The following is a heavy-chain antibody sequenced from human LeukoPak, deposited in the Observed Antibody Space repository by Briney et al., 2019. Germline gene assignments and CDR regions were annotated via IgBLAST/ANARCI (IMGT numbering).Heavy chain of an antibody. D-gene: IGHD3/OR15-3a*01. CDR1: GFTFRSYG. V-gene: IGHV3-23*01. CDR2: ISGTGSTT. J-gene: IGHJ4*02. Sequence: GGSLRLSCAVSGFTFRSYGMSWVRQAPGKGLEWVSGISGTGSTTDYADSVQGRLTISRDNSKNTLYLQMNSLRAEDTAVYYCAKDSDFRTGYFDYRGQGTQVTVSS. CDR3: AKDSDFRTGYFDY.